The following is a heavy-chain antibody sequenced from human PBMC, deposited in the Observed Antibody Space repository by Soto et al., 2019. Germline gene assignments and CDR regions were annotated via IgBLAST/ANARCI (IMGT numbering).Heavy chain of an antibody. CDR2: IKTDASEK. CDR3: ARVSGYGSGNSVNHYRDY. CDR1: GFNFHRYW. D-gene: IGHD3-10*01. Sequence: GGSLRLSCAASGFNFHRYWMSWVRQAPGKGLEWLATIKTDASEKKYVDSVKGRFTVSRDNAKNSVYLQMDSLRSEDTAVYYCARVSGYGSGNSVNHYRDYWGHGTLVTVPQ. V-gene: IGHV3-7*01. J-gene: IGHJ4*01.